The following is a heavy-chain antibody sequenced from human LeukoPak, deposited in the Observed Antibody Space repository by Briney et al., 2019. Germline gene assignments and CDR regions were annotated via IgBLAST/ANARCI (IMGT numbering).Heavy chain of an antibody. CDR1: GFTFSSYW. D-gene: IGHD6-6*01. CDR3: ARGYIAARPGDY. V-gene: IGHV3-66*01. CDR2: IYSGGST. J-gene: IGHJ4*02. Sequence: PGGSLRLSCAASGFTFSSYWMSWVRQAPGKGLEWVSVIYSGGSTYYADSVKGRFTISRDNSKNTLYLQMNSLRAEDTAVYYCARGYIAARPGDYWGQGTLVTVSS.